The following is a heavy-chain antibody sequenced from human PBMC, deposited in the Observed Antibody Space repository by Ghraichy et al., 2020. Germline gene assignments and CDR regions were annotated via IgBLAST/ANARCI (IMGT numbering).Heavy chain of an antibody. CDR2: IKSKTDGGTT. V-gene: IGHV3-15*01. CDR1: GFTFSNAW. D-gene: IGHD2-15*01. Sequence: GGSLRLSCAASGFTFSNAWMSWVRQAPGKGLEWVGRIKSKTDGGTTDYAAPVKGRFTISRDDSKNTLYLQMNSLKTEDTAVYYCTTEGAVVVAEDWFDPWGQGTLVTVSS. J-gene: IGHJ5*02. CDR3: TTEGAVVVAEDWFDP.